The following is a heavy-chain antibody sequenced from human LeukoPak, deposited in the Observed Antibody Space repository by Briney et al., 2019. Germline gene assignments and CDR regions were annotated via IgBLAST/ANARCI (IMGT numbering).Heavy chain of an antibody. D-gene: IGHD3-3*01. CDR1: GFTFSSYE. J-gene: IGHJ4*02. CDR3: AREADTILDY. CDR2: ISSSGSTI. Sequence: GGSLRLSCAASGFTFSSYEMNWVRQAPGKGLEWVSYISSSGSTIYYADSVKGRCTISRDNAKNSLYLQMNSLRAEDTAVYYCAREADTILDYWGQRTLVTVSS. V-gene: IGHV3-48*03.